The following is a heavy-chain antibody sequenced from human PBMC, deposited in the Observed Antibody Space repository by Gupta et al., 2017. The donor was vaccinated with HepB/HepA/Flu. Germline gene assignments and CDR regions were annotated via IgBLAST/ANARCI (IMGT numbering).Heavy chain of an antibody. J-gene: IGHJ6*02. CDR1: GFTFSSYE. Sequence: EVQLVESGGGLVQPGGSLRLSCAASGFTFSSYEMNWFRQAPGKGLEWVSYISSSGSTIYYADSVKGRFTISRDNAKNSLYLQMNSLRAEDTAVYYCARDGRYYDSSGYLLPTHYYYYGMDVWGQGTTVTVSS. CDR3: ARDGRYYDSSGYLLPTHYYYYGMDV. CDR2: ISSSGSTI. D-gene: IGHD3-22*01. V-gene: IGHV3-48*03.